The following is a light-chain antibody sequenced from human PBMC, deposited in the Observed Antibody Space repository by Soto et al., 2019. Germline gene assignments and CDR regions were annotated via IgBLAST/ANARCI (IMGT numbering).Light chain of an antibody. V-gene: IGKV3-20*01. J-gene: IGKJ1*01. CDR1: QSISNNY. CDR3: QQYGSSPLT. CDR2: AAS. Sequence: EIVLTQSLGILSLSPGERATVCCRASQSISNNYLAWYQQIPGQAPRRLIYAASTRATGIPDRFSGSGSGTDFTLTISRLEPEDFAVYYCQQYGSSPLTFGQGTKVDI.